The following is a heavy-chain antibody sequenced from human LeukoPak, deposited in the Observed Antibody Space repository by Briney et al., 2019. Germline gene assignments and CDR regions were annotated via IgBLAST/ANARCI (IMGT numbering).Heavy chain of an antibody. D-gene: IGHD3-22*01. J-gene: IGHJ1*01. V-gene: IGHV3-74*01. Sequence: GGSLRLSCAASGFTFSSYWMHWVRQAPGKGLVWVSRIKSDGKTNYADSVQGRFTISRDNAKNTVSLQMNSLRADDTGVYYCARAPSEIGGYYPEYFRHWGQGTLVTVSS. CDR3: ARAPSEIGGYYPEYFRH. CDR1: GFTFSSYW. CDR2: IKSDGKT.